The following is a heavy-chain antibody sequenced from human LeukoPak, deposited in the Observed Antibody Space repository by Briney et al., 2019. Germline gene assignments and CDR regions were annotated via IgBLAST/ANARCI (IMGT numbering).Heavy chain of an antibody. Sequence: KTSETLSLTCAVSGYSISSGYYWGWIRQPPGKGLEWIGSIYHSGSTYYNPSLKSRVTISVDTSKNQFSLKLSSVTAADTAAYYCARYKSVHCSSTSCYSNWFDPWGQGTLVTVSS. D-gene: IGHD2-2*01. V-gene: IGHV4-38-2*01. CDR2: IYHSGST. CDR3: ARYKSVHCSSTSCYSNWFDP. CDR1: GYSISSGYY. J-gene: IGHJ5*02.